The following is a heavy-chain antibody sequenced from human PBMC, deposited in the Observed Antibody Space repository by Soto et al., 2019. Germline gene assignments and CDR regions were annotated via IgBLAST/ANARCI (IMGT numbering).Heavy chain of an antibody. D-gene: IGHD6-19*01. CDR2: IYHSGST. V-gene: IGHV4-4*02. CDR3: ARDRPIRPSGAVDSSGWHHFDY. CDR1: GGSISSSNW. J-gene: IGHJ4*02. Sequence: SETLSLTCAVSGGSISSSNWWSWVRQPPGKGLEWIGEIYHSGSTNYNPSLKSRVTISVDKSKNQFSLKLSSVTAADTAVYYCARDRPIRPSGAVDSSGWHHFDYWGQGTLVTVSS.